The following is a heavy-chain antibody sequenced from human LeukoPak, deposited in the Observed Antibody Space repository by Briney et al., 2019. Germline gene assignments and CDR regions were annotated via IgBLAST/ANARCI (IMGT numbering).Heavy chain of an antibody. CDR2: ISSSGSTI. V-gene: IGHV3-11*04. D-gene: IGHD5-18*01. Sequence: GGSLRLSCAASGFTFSDYYMSWIRQAPGKGLEWVSYISSSGSTIYYADSVKGRFTISRDNAKNSLYLQMNSLRAEDTAVYYCARDRREYSYGYKPLCWFDPWGQGTLVTVSS. CDR3: ARDRREYSYGYKPLCWFDP. CDR1: GFTFSDYY. J-gene: IGHJ5*02.